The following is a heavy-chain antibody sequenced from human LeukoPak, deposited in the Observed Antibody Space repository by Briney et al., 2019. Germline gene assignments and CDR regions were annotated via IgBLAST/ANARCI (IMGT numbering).Heavy chain of an antibody. CDR2: IYYSGST. CDR1: GGSISSGGYY. D-gene: IGHD2-2*01. Sequence: SETLSLTCTVSGGSISSGGYYWSWIRQPPGKGLEWIGYIYYSGSTYYNPSLKSRVTKSVDTSKNQFSLKLSSVTAADTAVYYCARDLIVVVPAATYYYGMDVWGQGTTVTVSS. V-gene: IGHV4-31*03. CDR3: ARDLIVVVPAATYYYGMDV. J-gene: IGHJ6*02.